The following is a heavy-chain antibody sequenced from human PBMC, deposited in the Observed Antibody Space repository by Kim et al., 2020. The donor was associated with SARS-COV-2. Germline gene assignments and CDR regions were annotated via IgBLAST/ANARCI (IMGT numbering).Heavy chain of an antibody. CDR1: GGSISSSNW. CDR2: IYHSGST. CDR3: ARAVVWATTVVTPFWYFDL. D-gene: IGHD4-17*01. Sequence: SETLSLTCAVSGGSISSSNWWSWVRQPPGKGLEWIGEIYHSGSTNYNPSLKSRVTISVDKSKNQFSLKLSSVTAADTAVYYCARAVVWATTVVTPFWYFDLWGRGTLVTVSS. V-gene: IGHV4-4*02. J-gene: IGHJ2*01.